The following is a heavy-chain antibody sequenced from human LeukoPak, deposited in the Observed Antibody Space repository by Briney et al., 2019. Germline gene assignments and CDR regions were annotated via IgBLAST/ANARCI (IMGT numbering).Heavy chain of an antibody. CDR3: ARWGSGYFDY. CDR1: GFIFSNNY. D-gene: IGHD6-19*01. CDR2: VYQSGST. Sequence: GSLRLSCVASGFIFSNNYMSWVRQPPGKGLEWIGEVYQSGSTNYNPSLKNRVTISVDKSKNQFSLNLSSVTAADTAVYYCARWGSGYFDYWGQGTQVTVSS. V-gene: IGHV4-4*02. J-gene: IGHJ4*02.